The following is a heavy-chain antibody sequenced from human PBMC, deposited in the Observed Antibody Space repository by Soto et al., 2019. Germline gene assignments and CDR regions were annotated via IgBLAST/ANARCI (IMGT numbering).Heavy chain of an antibody. CDR3: ASRGSGSYYGY. CDR1: GFTFSSYA. Sequence: EVQLLESGGGLVQPGGSLRLSCAASGFTFSSYAMRWVRQAPGKGLEWVSAISGSGGSTYYADSVKGRFTISRDNSKNTLYLQMTSLRAEDTAVYYCASRGSGSYYGYWGQGTLVIVSS. CDR2: ISGSGGST. V-gene: IGHV3-23*01. J-gene: IGHJ4*02. D-gene: IGHD1-26*01.